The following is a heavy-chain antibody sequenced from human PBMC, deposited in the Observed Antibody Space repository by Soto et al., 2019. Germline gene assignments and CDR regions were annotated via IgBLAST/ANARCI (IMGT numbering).Heavy chain of an antibody. J-gene: IGHJ3*02. D-gene: IGHD2-2*01. CDR1: GGSISSYY. CDR2: IYYSGST. CDR3: ARGRGGWFINQLLNAFDI. V-gene: IGHV4-59*01. Sequence: QVQLQESGPGLVKPSETLSLTCTVSGGSISSYYWSWIRQPPGKGLEWIGYIYYSGSTNYTPSLNSRVTISVDTSKNQFSLKLSSVTAAYTAVYYCARGRGGWFINQLLNAFDIWGQGTMVTVSS.